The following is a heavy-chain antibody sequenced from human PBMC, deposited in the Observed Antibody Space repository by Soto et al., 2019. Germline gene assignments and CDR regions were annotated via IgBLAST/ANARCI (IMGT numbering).Heavy chain of an antibody. D-gene: IGHD2-15*01. J-gene: IGHJ6*02. CDR3: ARPRKLCSGGSCYTSYYYGMDV. CDR1: GYTFTSYY. CDR2: INPSGGST. V-gene: IGHV1-46*01. Sequence: ASVKVSCKASGYTFTSYYMHWVRQAPGQGLEWMGIINPSGGSTSYAQKFQGRVTMTRDTSTSTAYMELSSLRSEDTAVYYCARPRKLCSGGSCYTSYYYGMDVWGQGTTVTVSS.